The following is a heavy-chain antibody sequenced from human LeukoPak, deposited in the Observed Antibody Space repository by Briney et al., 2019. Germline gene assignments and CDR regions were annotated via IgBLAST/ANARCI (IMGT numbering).Heavy chain of an antibody. Sequence: SETLSLTCNVSGHSINSAFFWGWTRQAPGKGLEWIASVSHSGYTYHNPSLRSRVTISVDTTKNQFSLRLQSVTAADTAVYFCSRAVAGSVGWFDPWGQGTLVTVSS. J-gene: IGHJ5*02. CDR3: SRAVAGSVGWFDP. CDR2: VSHSGYT. D-gene: IGHD6-19*01. V-gene: IGHV4-38-2*02. CDR1: GHSINSAFF.